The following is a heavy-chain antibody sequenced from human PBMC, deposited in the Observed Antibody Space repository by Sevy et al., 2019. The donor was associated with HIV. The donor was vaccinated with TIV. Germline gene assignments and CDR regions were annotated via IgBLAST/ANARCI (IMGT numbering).Heavy chain of an antibody. CDR3: ARYGSNHEDRYNWFDP. D-gene: IGHD2-2*01. CDR2: IFYTGTT. CDR1: GGSINSNIYF. Sequence: SETLSLTCFVSGGSINSNIYFWDWFRQPPGKGLEWIGSIFYTGTTHYNPSLKSRVTVSIDTSKNQFSLQVRSVTAADTAVYYCARYGSNHEDRYNWFDPWGRGTLVTVSS. V-gene: IGHV4-39*01. J-gene: IGHJ5*02.